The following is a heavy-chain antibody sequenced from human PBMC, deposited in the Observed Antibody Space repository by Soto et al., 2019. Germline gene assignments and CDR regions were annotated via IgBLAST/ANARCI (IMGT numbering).Heavy chain of an antibody. D-gene: IGHD7-27*01. CDR2: IYGDDDK. J-gene: IGHJ4*02. V-gene: IGHV2-5*02. CDR1: GFSLVGPGVG. Sequence: QITLKESGPTLVKPTQTLTLTCSFSGFSLVGPGVGVGWIRQPPGEALGWLALIYGDDDKRYSPSLKTRLTVTKDSSKNQVVLTLTNVDPVDTATYFCAHAFQLRIFDYWGQGALVTVSS. CDR3: AHAFQLRIFDY.